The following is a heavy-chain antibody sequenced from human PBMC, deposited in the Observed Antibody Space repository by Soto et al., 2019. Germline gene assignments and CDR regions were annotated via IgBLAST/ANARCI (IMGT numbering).Heavy chain of an antibody. CDR3: ARQRPEAHYFDY. CDR1: GGSFSCYY. D-gene: IGHD6-25*01. Sequence: SETLSLTCAVYGGSFSCYYWSWIRQPPGKGLEWIGEIYYSGSTNYNPSLKSRVTISVDTSKNQFSLKLSSVTAADTAVYYCARQRPEAHYFDYWGQGTLVTVSS. V-gene: IGHV4-34*09. J-gene: IGHJ4*02. CDR2: IYYSGST.